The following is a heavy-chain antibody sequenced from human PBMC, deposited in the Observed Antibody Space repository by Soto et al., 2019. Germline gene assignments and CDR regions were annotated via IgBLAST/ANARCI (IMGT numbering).Heavy chain of an antibody. Sequence: SETLSLTCAVYGGSFSGYYWSWIRQPPGKGLEWIGEINHSGSTNYNPSLKSRVTISVDTSKNQFSLKLSSVTAADTAVYYCARGDYGGNSGFDYWGQGTLVTVSS. D-gene: IGHD4-17*01. CDR3: ARGDYGGNSGFDY. CDR2: INHSGST. J-gene: IGHJ4*02. CDR1: GGSFSGYY. V-gene: IGHV4-34*01.